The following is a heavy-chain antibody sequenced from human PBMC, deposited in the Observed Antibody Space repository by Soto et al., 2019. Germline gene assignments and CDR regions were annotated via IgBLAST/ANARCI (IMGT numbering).Heavy chain of an antibody. CDR3: ARDVLRFLEWLLPSGDAFDI. V-gene: IGHV1-18*01. Sequence: GASVKVSCKASGYTFTSYGISWVRQAPGQGLEWMGWISAYNGNTNYAQKLQGRVTMTTDTSTSTAYMELRSLRSDDTAVYYFARDVLRFLEWLLPSGDAFDIWGKGTMVTVSS. J-gene: IGHJ3*02. D-gene: IGHD3-3*01. CDR2: ISAYNGNT. CDR1: GYTFTSYG.